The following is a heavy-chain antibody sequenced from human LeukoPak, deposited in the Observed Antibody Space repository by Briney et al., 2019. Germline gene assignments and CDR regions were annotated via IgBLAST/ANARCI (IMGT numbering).Heavy chain of an antibody. D-gene: IGHD3-3*02. Sequence: SETLSLTCTVSGGSISNYYWSWIRQPAGKGLEWIGRIFSSGSTNYNPSLKSRVTMSVDTSKNQFSLNLRSVTAADTAVYYCAREDPYYHYYMDVLGKGTTVTVSS. CDR2: IFSSGST. CDR3: AREDPYYHYYMDV. V-gene: IGHV4-4*07. J-gene: IGHJ6*03. CDR1: GGSISNYY.